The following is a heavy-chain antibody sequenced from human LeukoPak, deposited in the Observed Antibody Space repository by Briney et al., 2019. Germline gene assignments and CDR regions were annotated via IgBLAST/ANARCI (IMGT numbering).Heavy chain of an antibody. CDR3: AHTGSPHGDDWFDP. D-gene: IGHD7-27*01. CDR2: ISRDDDQ. CDR1: GFSLNSSEVG. J-gene: IGHJ5*02. Sequence: VSGPTLFNPTQTLTLTCTFSGFSLNSSEVGVGWIRQLPGKALEWLALISRDDDQRYSPSLKSRLSITKDTSKNQVVLTMTSMDPADTAIYCAHTGSPHGDDWFDPWGQGTLVTVSS. V-gene: IGHV2-5*02.